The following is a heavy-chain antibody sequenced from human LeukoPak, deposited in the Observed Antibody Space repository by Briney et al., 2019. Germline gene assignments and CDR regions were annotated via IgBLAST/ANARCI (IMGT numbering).Heavy chain of an antibody. Sequence: PSETLSLTCAVSGYSLSRGYFWGWIRQPPGKGLEWIGNIYHSESTHYNPSLKSRVTISADTSKNQFSLKLSSVTAADTAVYYCARFDHVWEAHGMDAFDLWGQGTMVTVSS. V-gene: IGHV4-38-2*01. D-gene: IGHD3-16*01. CDR1: GYSLSRGYF. CDR2: IYHSEST. CDR3: ARFDHVWEAHGMDAFDL. J-gene: IGHJ3*01.